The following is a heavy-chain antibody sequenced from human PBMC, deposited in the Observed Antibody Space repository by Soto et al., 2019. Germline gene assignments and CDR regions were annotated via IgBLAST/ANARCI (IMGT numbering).Heavy chain of an antibody. Sequence: GGSLRLSXAASGFTFSSYAMSWVRQAPGKGLEWVSAISGSGGSTYYADSVKGRFTISRDNSKNTLYLQMNSLRAEDTGLYYCAKPASRGPNWFGPWGQGTLVTVSS. V-gene: IGHV3-23*01. CDR2: ISGSGGST. D-gene: IGHD3-22*01. CDR3: AKPASRGPNWFGP. J-gene: IGHJ5*02. CDR1: GFTFSSYA.